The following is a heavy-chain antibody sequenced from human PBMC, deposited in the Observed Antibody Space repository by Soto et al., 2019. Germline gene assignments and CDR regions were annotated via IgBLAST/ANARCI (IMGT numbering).Heavy chain of an antibody. CDR3: AREYITMIVVVFDY. D-gene: IGHD3-22*01. CDR1: GGSFSGYY. J-gene: IGHJ4*02. Sequence: SETLSLTCAVYGGSFSGYYWSWIRQPPGKGLEWIGEINHSGNTNYNPSLKSRVTISVDTSKNQFSLKLSSVTAADTAVYYCAREYITMIVVVFDYWGQGTLVTVSS. CDR2: INHSGNT. V-gene: IGHV4-34*01.